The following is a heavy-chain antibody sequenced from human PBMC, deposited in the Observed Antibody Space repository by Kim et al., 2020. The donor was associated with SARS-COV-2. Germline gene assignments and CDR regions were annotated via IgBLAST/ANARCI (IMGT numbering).Heavy chain of an antibody. D-gene: IGHD3-22*01. J-gene: IGHJ4*02. V-gene: IGHV5-51*01. Sequence: SPSFQGQVTISADTSITTAYLQWSSLRASDTAMYYCARRYYDSSGFEYFDYWGQGTLVTVSS. CDR3: ARRYYDSSGFEYFDY.